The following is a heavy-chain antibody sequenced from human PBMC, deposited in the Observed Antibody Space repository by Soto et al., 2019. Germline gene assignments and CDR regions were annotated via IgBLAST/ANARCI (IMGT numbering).Heavy chain of an antibody. CDR2: IYPGDSDT. V-gene: IGHV5-51*01. CDR1: GYIFSKYW. Sequence: GESLKISCKSSGYIFSKYWIGWVRQMPGKGLEWMGIIYPGDSDTRYSPSFQGQVTISADKSVTTAYLQWRSLKASDTAIYYCVVYSSSSGRHFDYWGQGTLVTVSS. CDR3: VVYSSSSGRHFDY. J-gene: IGHJ4*02. D-gene: IGHD6-6*01.